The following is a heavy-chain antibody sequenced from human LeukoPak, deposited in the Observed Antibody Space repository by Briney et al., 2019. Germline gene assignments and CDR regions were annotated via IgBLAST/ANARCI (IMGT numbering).Heavy chain of an antibody. Sequence: GGSLRLSCAASGFTFSSYAMSWVRQAPGKGLEWVSAISGSGGSTYYADSVKGRFTISRDNSKNTLYLQMNSLRAEDTAVYYCAKDQRYYYDSSGLDYWGQGTLVTVSS. J-gene: IGHJ4*02. D-gene: IGHD3-22*01. CDR1: GFTFSSYA. V-gene: IGHV3-23*01. CDR3: AKDQRYYYDSSGLDY. CDR2: ISGSGGST.